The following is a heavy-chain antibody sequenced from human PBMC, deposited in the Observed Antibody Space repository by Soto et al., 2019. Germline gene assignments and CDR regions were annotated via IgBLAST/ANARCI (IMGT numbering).Heavy chain of an antibody. CDR2: ISGSGGTA. D-gene: IGHD3-10*01. Sequence: VQLLESGGGLVQPGGSLRLSCAASGFTFSNYGMSWVRQAPGKGLEWVSVISGSGGTAFYADSVKGRFTVSRDNSKNTLFLQMSSRRHEDTAVYYCAKELWFGQRVFDFWGQGTLVTVSS. CDR1: GFTFSNYG. V-gene: IGHV3-23*01. J-gene: IGHJ4*02. CDR3: AKELWFGQRVFDF.